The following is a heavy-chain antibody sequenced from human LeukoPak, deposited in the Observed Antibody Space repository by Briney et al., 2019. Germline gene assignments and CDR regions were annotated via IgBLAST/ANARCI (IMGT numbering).Heavy chain of an antibody. CDR1: GGTFSSYA. CDR3: ASERAAAGNNGMGY. D-gene: IGHD6-13*01. J-gene: IGHJ4*02. V-gene: IGHV1-69*05. CDR2: IIPIFGTA. Sequence: ASVKVSCKASGGTFSSYAISWVRQAPGQGLEWMGGIIPIFGTANYAQKFQGRVTITTDESTSTAYMELSSLRSEDTAVYYCASERAAAGNNGMGYWGQGTLVTVSS.